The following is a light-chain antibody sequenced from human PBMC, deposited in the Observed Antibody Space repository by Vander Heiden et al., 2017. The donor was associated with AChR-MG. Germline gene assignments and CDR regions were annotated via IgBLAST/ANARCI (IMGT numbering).Light chain of an antibody. CDR2: DVS. Sequence: QSALTQPASVSGSPGQSFPIPCTGTSSDVGGSNYDSWYKQNPGKAPKLMIYDVSKRPAGVSSRFSGSKSGNTASLTISGLQAEDEADYYCSSYTSSSTQVFGTGTKVTVL. J-gene: IGLJ1*01. CDR1: SSDVGGSNY. V-gene: IGLV2-14*01. CDR3: SSYTSSSTQV.